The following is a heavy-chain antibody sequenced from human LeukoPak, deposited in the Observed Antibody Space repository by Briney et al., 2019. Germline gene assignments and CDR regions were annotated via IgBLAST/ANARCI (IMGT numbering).Heavy chain of an antibody. CDR1: GFTFSSYS. D-gene: IGHD6-19*01. CDR2: ISSSSSYI. Sequence: GGSLRLSCAASGFTFSSYSMNWVRQAPGKGLEWVSSISSSSSYIYYADSVKGRFTISRDNAKSSLYLQMNSLRAEDTAVYYCARGGSGWSFVYWGQGALVTVSS. CDR3: ARGGSGWSFVY. J-gene: IGHJ4*02. V-gene: IGHV3-21*01.